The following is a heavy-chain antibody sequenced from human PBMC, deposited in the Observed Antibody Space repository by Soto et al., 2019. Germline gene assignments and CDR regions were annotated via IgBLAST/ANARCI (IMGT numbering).Heavy chain of an antibody. V-gene: IGHV4-39*01. CDR3: ARHPRDDYNYGGSGIFDY. CDR2: MYYSGSS. J-gene: IGHJ4*02. Sequence: QLQLQESGPGLVKPSETLSLTCSVSGGSISSRTFWWAWIRKPPGKGLEWIGDMYYSGSSYSSPSLKSRVPLSVDTSKNQLSLKLNSVTAADTAVYYCARHPRDDYNYGGSGIFDYWGQGTLVTVSS. CDR1: GGSISSRTFW. D-gene: IGHD4-4*01.